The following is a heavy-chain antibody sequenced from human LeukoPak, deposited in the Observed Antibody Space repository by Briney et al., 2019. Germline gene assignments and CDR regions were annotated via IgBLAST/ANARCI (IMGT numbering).Heavy chain of an antibody. D-gene: IGHD2-2*02. CDR1: GMKFSDAW. V-gene: IGHV3-23*01. CDR3: AMKAVPRPRLYDAFDF. J-gene: IGHJ3*01. CDR2: ISGSASST. Sequence: GGSLRLSCAASGMKFSDAWMSWVRQAPGKGLEWVSAISGSASSTYYADSVKGRFTISRDNSKNTLYLQMNSLRADDTAVYYCAMKAVPRPRLYDAFDFWGQGTVVTVSS.